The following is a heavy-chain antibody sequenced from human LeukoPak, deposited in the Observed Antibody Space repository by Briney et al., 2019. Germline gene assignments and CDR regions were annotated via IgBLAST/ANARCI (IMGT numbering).Heavy chain of an antibody. V-gene: IGHV4-39*07. J-gene: IGHJ4*02. Sequence: PSETLSLTCTVSGGSISTSSYYWAWVRQPPGKGLEWIASTYYSGTTYYNPSLKSRVTISVDTSKNQFSLKLSSVTAADTAVYYCARGFRGRGYSGYELDYWGQGTLVTVSS. D-gene: IGHD5-12*01. CDR1: GGSISTSSYY. CDR3: ARGFRGRGYSGYELDY. CDR2: TYYSGTT.